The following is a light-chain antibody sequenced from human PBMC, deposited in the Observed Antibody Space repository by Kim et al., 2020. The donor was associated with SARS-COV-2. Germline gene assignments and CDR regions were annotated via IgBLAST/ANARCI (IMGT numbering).Light chain of an antibody. Sequence: VAQGQTASIACSGDKLGDKYACWYQQKPGPSPVLVIYQDSKRPSGIPERFSGSNSGNTATLTISGTQAMDEADYYCQAWDSSTEVFGTGTKVTVL. CDR2: QDS. CDR1: KLGDKY. V-gene: IGLV3-1*01. J-gene: IGLJ1*01. CDR3: QAWDSSTEV.